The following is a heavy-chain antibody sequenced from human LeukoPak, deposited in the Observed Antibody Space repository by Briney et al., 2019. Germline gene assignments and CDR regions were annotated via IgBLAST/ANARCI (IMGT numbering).Heavy chain of an antibody. J-gene: IGHJ4*02. CDR1: GFTFSSYG. Sequence: GSLRLSCAASGFTFSSYGMHWVRQAPGKGLEWVAVISYDGSNKYYADSVKGRFTISRDNSKNSLYLQMNSLRAEDTAVYYCARDAYSSSRNDYWGQGTLVTVSS. D-gene: IGHD6-13*01. CDR2: ISYDGSNK. CDR3: ARDAYSSSRNDY. V-gene: IGHV3-30*03.